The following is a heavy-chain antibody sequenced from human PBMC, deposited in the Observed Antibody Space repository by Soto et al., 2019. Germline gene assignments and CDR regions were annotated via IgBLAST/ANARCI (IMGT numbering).Heavy chain of an antibody. CDR1: GGSISSYY. J-gene: IGHJ3*02. CDR3: AREGIAGADAFDI. V-gene: IGHV4-59*01. D-gene: IGHD6-19*01. Sequence: SETLSLTCTVSGGSISSYYWSWIRQPPGKGLEWIGYIYYSGSTNYNPSLKSRVTISVDTSKNQFSLKLSSVTAADTAVYYCAREGIAGADAFDIWGRGTMVTVSS. CDR2: IYYSGST.